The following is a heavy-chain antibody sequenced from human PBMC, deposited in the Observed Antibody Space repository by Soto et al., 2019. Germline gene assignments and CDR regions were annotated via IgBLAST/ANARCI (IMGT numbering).Heavy chain of an antibody. D-gene: IGHD6-25*01. CDR2: IYYSGST. Sequence: PSETLSLTCTVSGGSVSSGSYYWSWIRQPPGKGLEWIGYIYYSGSTNYNPSLKSRVTISVDTSKNQFSLKLSSVTAADTAVYYCARRRAAAAVYWFDPWGQGTLVTVSS. CDR3: ARRRAAAAVYWFDP. CDR1: GGSVSSGSYY. J-gene: IGHJ5*02. V-gene: IGHV4-61*01.